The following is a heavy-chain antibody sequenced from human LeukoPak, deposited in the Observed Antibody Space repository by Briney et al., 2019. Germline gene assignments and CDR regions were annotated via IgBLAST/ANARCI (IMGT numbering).Heavy chain of an antibody. Sequence: PSYTLSLTCSVCVDSLPGYYWGWIRQHPAAGREGTGKIYYTVNTYYNSSLNRRVTISLDTSKNLFAPKVISLAAADTAAYYGARGGYYGLGNGFRFDPWGQGTLATVSS. J-gene: IGHJ5*02. CDR2: IYYTVNT. V-gene: IGHV4-39*06. D-gene: IGHD3-10*01. CDR3: ARGGYYGLGNGFRFDP. CDR1: VDSLPGYY.